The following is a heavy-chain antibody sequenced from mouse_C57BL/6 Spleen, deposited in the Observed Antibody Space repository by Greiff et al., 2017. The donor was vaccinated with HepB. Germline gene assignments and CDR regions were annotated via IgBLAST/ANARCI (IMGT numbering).Heavy chain of an antibody. J-gene: IGHJ4*01. CDR3: ATRGGYYGSSYGDKDS. Sequence: QLQLQQPGAELVRPGSSVKLSCKASGYTFTSYWMVWVKQRPGQGLERIGNLYPSDRGTHYNQKFKEKATLTVDKSSSTAFMQRSSLTSEDSAGYCCATRGGYYGSSYGDKDSWRQGASV. CDR1: GYTFTSYW. CDR2: LYPSDRGT. V-gene: IGHV1-61*01. D-gene: IGHD1-1*01.